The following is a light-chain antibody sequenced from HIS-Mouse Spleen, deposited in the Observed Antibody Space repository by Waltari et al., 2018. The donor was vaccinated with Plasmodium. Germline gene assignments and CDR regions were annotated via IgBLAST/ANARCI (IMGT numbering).Light chain of an antibody. V-gene: IGLV3-1*01. Sequence: SYELTQPPSVSVSPGPTASITCSGATLGDKYACWYQQTPGQSPVLVIYQDSKRPSGIPERFSGSNSGNTATLTISGTQAMDEADYYCQAWDSSTVVFGGGTKLTVL. J-gene: IGLJ2*01. CDR2: QDS. CDR3: QAWDSSTVV. CDR1: TLGDKY.